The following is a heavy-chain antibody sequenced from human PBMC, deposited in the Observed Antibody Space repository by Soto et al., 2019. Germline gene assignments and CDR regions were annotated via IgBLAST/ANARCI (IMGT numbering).Heavy chain of an antibody. Sequence: GASVKVSCKASGFTFTSSAVQWVRQARGQRLEWIGWIVVGSGNTNYAQKFQERVTITRDMSTSTAYMELSSLRSEDTAVYYCAAFHPNYDFWSGYPPSDESQYNWFDPWGQGTLVTVSS. J-gene: IGHJ5*02. D-gene: IGHD3-3*01. V-gene: IGHV1-58*01. CDR2: IVVGSGNT. CDR3: AAFHPNYDFWSGYPPSDESQYNWFDP. CDR1: GFTFTSSA.